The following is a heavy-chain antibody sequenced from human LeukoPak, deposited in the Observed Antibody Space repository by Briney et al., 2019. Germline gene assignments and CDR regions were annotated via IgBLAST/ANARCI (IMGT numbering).Heavy chain of an antibody. D-gene: IGHD3-22*01. V-gene: IGHV4-34*01. CDR3: AGIDSSFHFDY. CDR2: INHSGST. Sequence: PSETLSLTCAVYGGSFSGYYWSWIRQPPGKGLEWIGEINHSGSTNYNPSLKSRVTISVDTSKNQFSLKLSSVTAADTAVYYCAGIDSSFHFDYWGQGTLVT. CDR1: GGSFSGYY. J-gene: IGHJ4*02.